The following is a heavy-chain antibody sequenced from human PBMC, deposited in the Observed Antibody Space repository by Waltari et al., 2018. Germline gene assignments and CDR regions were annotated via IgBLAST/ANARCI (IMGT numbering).Heavy chain of an antibody. CDR3: AADGLSLLLWFGELLRYGMDV. V-gene: IGHV1-58*01. CDR2: IVVGSGNT. D-gene: IGHD3-10*01. CDR1: GFTFTSSA. Sequence: QMQLVQSGPEVKKPGTSVKVSCKASGFTFTSSAVQWVRQARGQRLEWIGWIVVGSGNTNYAQKFQERVTITRDMSTSTAYMELSSLRSEDTAVYYCAADGLSLLLWFGELLRYGMDVWGQGTTVTVSS. J-gene: IGHJ6*02.